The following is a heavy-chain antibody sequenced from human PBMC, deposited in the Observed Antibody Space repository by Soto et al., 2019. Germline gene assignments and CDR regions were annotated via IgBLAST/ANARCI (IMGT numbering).Heavy chain of an antibody. CDR1: GGSVSSGHYH. J-gene: IGHJ4*02. Sequence: SETLSLTCTVSGGSVSSGHYHWGWIRQPPGKGLQYIASIHYSGSTHYNPSLRSRVTIFVDTSNNQFSLKLSSVTAADTAVYYCARADGFGVVTPLIDYWGQGTLVTVSS. CDR2: IHYSGST. V-gene: IGHV4-39*01. CDR3: ARADGFGVVTPLIDY. D-gene: IGHD3-3*01.